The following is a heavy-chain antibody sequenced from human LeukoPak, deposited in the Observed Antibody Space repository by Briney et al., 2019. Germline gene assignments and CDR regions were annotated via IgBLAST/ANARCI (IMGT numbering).Heavy chain of an antibody. CDR3: ARVDYYGSGYFDY. Sequence: SQALSLTCTVSGGSISSGGYYWSWIRQHPGKGLEWIGYIYYSGSTYYNPSLKSRVTISVDTSKNQFSLKLSSVTAADTAVYYCARVDYYGSGYFDYWGQGTLVTVSS. CDR1: GGSISSGGYY. J-gene: IGHJ4*02. CDR2: IYYSGST. D-gene: IGHD3-10*01. V-gene: IGHV4-31*03.